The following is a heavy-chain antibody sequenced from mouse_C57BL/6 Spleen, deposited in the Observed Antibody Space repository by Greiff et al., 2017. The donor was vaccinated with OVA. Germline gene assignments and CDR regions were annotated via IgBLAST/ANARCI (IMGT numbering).Heavy chain of an antibody. CDR2: IDPSDSYT. Sequence: QVQLQQPGAELVKPGASVKLSCKASGYTFTSYWMQWVKQRPGQGLEWIGEIDPSDSYTNYNQKFKGKATLTVDTSSSTAYMQLSSLTSEDSAVYYCARRYGKKGAYAMDYWGQGTSVTVSS. CDR1: GYTFTSYW. D-gene: IGHD2-1*01. V-gene: IGHV1-50*01. J-gene: IGHJ4*01. CDR3: ARRYGKKGAYAMDY.